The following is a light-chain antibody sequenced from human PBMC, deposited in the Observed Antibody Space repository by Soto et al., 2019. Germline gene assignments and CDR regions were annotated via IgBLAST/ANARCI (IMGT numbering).Light chain of an antibody. V-gene: IGLV2-14*03. Sequence: QSALTQPASVSGSPGQSITISCTGTSSDVGGFNFVSWYQQHPGKAPKVMIYDVSDRPSGVSNRCSGSKSGNTASLTISGLQAEDEADYYCRSYTSSTLGVFGTGTKVTVL. CDR2: DVS. J-gene: IGLJ1*01. CDR1: SSDVGGFNF. CDR3: RSYTSSTLGV.